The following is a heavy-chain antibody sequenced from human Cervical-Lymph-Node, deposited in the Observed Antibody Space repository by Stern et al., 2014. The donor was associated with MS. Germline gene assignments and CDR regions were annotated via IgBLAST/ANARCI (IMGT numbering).Heavy chain of an antibody. Sequence: QLQLQESGPGLVKPSQSLSLTCTVSGDSIVTSWHYWSWIRQHPGKDLEWIVYIYHTGSTNYNPSLKSRVTLSIDTSKNQFSLNLSSVTGADTAVYYCARDSGYPDYWGQGTLVTVSS. V-gene: IGHV4-31*03. J-gene: IGHJ4*02. CDR2: IYHTGST. D-gene: IGHD3-22*01. CDR1: GDSIVTSWHY. CDR3: ARDSGYPDY.